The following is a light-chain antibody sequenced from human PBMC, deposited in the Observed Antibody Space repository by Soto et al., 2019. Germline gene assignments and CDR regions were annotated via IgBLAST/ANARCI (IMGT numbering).Light chain of an antibody. J-gene: IGLJ2*01. V-gene: IGLV2-11*01. CDR3: CSYAGAKGV. CDR1: SSDVDGYNY. Sequence: QSALTQPRSVSGSPGQSVTISCTRTSSDVDGYNYVSWYQQHPGKAPKLMLYDVTKRPSGVPDRFSGSKSGNTASLTISGLQTEDEADYYCCSYAGAKGVFGGGTKLTVL. CDR2: DVT.